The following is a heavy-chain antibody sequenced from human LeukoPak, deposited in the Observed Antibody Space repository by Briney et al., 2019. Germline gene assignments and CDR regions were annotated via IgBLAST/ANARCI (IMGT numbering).Heavy chain of an antibody. J-gene: IGHJ4*02. CDR2: FDPEDGET. Sequence: AASVNVSCKVSGYTLTELSMHWVRQAPGKGLEWMGGFDPEDGETIYAQTFQGRVTMTEDTSTDTAYMELSSLRSEDTAVYYGATLSRYGYGDYWGQGTLVTVSS. CDR1: GYTLTELS. D-gene: IGHD5-18*01. V-gene: IGHV1-24*01. CDR3: ATLSRYGYGDY.